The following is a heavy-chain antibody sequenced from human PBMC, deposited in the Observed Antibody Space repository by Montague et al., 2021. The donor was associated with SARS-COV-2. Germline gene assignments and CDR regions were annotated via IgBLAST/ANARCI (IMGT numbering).Heavy chain of an antibody. CDR3: ARAQNVCFIANCVNYFDL. CDR2: IFYTGST. CDR1: GGSTSNYY. Sequence: SETLSLTCSVSGGSTSNYYWTWIRQSPGKGLQRKGYIFYTGSTKFNSSLKSRVSMSLDTSKNHFSLRLSAVTAADTARYYCARAQNVCFIANCVNYFDLWGLGALVTVSS. V-gene: IGHV4-59*01. J-gene: IGHJ4*02. D-gene: IGHD2-15*01.